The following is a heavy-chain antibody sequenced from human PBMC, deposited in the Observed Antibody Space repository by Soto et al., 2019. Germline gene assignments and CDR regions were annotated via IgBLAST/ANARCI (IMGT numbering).Heavy chain of an antibody. CDR3: AKAVGITMPPFDY. V-gene: IGHV3-30*18. Sequence: QVQLVESGGGVVQPGRSLRLSCAASGFTFSSYGMHWVRQAPGKGLEWVAVISYDGSNKYYADSVKGRFTISRDNSKNTLYLQMISLRAEDTAVYYCAKAVGITMPPFDYWGQGTLVTVSS. CDR2: ISYDGSNK. D-gene: IGHD3-10*01. CDR1: GFTFSSYG. J-gene: IGHJ4*02.